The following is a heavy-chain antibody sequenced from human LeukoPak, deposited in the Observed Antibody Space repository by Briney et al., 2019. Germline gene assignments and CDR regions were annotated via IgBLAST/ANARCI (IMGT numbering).Heavy chain of an antibody. CDR2: ISYDGSNK. CDR1: GFTFSSSA. V-gene: IGHV3-30-3*01. J-gene: IGHJ4*02. CDR3: ARDGGRYYDSSSYPDY. Sequence: GGSLRLSCAASGFTFSSSAMSWVRQAPGKGLEWVAVISYDGSNKYYADSVKGRFTISRDNSKNTLYLQMNSLRAEDTAVYYCARDGGRYYDSSSYPDYWGQGTLVTVSS. D-gene: IGHD3-22*01.